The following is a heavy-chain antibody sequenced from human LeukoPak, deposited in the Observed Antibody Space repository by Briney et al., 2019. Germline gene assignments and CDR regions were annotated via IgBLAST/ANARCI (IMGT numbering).Heavy chain of an antibody. V-gene: IGHV5-51*01. Sequence: PGESLKISCKGSGYSFSSYWNGWVRQMPGKGLEWMGIIYPGDSDTRYSPSFQGQVTISADKSITTAYLQWNSLKASDTAMYYCARRSYGDYHFDYWGQGTLVTVSS. D-gene: IGHD4-17*01. CDR2: IYPGDSDT. CDR1: GYSFSSYW. J-gene: IGHJ4*02. CDR3: ARRSYGDYHFDY.